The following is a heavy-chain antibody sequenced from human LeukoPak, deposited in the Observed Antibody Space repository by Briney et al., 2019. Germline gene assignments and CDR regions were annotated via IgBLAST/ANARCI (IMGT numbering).Heavy chain of an antibody. V-gene: IGHV3-23*01. CDR3: ARGMTDYYYGSGNEVDY. J-gene: IGHJ4*02. CDR1: GFTFGSFS. CDR2: ISGSGETT. Sequence: PGGSLRLSCAASGFTFGSFSMSWVRQAPGKGLDRVSVISGSGETTFYADSVRGRFTISRDTSRSTLYLQMNSLRAEDTAVYYCARGMTDYYYGSGNEVDYWGQGTLVTVSS. D-gene: IGHD3-10*01.